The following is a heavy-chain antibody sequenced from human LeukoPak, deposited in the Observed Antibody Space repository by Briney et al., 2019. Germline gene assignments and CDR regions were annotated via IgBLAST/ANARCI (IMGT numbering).Heavy chain of an antibody. Sequence: GGSLRLSCAASGLTFSSSWMTWVRQAPGKGLEWVANIKQDGREKYYVDSVKGRFTISRDNAHNSLYLQMNSLRVEDTAVYYCARKKEDAFDIWGQGTMVTVS. V-gene: IGHV3-7*01. J-gene: IGHJ3*02. CDR2: IKQDGREK. CDR1: GLTFSSSW. CDR3: ARKKEDAFDI.